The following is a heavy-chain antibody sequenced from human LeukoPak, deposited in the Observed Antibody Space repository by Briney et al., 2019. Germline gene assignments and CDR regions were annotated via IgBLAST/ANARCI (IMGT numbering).Heavy chain of an antibody. CDR1: GFTFSSSW. CDR3: ARGGRPDY. CDR2: IKEDGREK. D-gene: IGHD3-10*01. V-gene: IGHV3-7*01. Sequence: GGSLRLSCATSGFTFSSSWMSWVRQAPGRGLECVANIKEDGREKYYVDSVKGRFTISRDNAKNSLYLQMSSLRAEDTAVYYCARGGRPDYWGQGTLVTVSS. J-gene: IGHJ4*02.